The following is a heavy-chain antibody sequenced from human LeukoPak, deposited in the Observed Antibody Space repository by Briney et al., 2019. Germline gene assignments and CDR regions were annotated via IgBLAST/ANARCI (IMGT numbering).Heavy chain of an antibody. V-gene: IGHV1-2*02. D-gene: IGHD1-26*01. Sequence: ASVKVSCKAAGYTFTGYYMHWVRQAPGQGLEWMGWLNPNTGGTNYAQKFQGRVTMTRDTSIGTAYMELTRLPYADTAVYYCARGGRAAEYFQHWGQGTLVTVSS. CDR3: ARGGRAAEYFQH. CDR1: GYTFTGYY. J-gene: IGHJ1*01. CDR2: LNPNTGGT.